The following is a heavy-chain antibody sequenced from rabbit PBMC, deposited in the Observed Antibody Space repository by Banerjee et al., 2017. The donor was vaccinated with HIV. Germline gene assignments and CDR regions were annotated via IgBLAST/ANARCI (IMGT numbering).Heavy chain of an antibody. J-gene: IGHJ2*01. CDR3: VRVFSSGYYFSDGFDP. CDR1: AFSFSNKAV. CDR2: INAVTGKT. V-gene: IGHV1S45*01. Sequence: QEQLVESGGGLVQPEGSLTLTCTTSAFSFSNKAVMCWVRQAPGKGLEWIACINAVTGKTVYATWAKGRFTFSKTSSTTVTLQVTSLTAADTATYFCVRVFSSGYYFSDGFDPWGQGTLVTVS. D-gene: IGHD1-1*01.